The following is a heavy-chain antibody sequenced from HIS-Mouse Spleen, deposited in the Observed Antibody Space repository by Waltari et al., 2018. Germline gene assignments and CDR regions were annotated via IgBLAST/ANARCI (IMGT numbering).Heavy chain of an antibody. CDR1: GFTFSSYW. J-gene: IGHJ5*02. CDR2: RKQDGSGK. D-gene: IGHD5-12*01. CDR3: ARERRGPGWFDP. Sequence: EVQLVESGGGLVQPGGSLRLSCAASGFTFSSYWMSWVRQASGKGLGWVANRKQDGSGKYYLDAVKGRFTISRDNAKNSLCLKMNSLRAEDTAVYYCARERRGPGWFDPWGQGTLVTVSS. V-gene: IGHV3-7*01.